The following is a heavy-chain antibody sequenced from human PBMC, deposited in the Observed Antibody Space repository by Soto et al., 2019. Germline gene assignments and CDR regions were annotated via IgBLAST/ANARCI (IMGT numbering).Heavy chain of an antibody. V-gene: IGHV3-23*01. CDR3: ARRGPGTYFDY. J-gene: IGHJ4*02. Sequence: GGSLRLSCAASGFTFSSYAMNWVRQAPGKGLEWVSVISGSGDSTYYADSVKGRFTISRDNSKNTLYLQMNSLRAEDTAVYYCARRGPGTYFDYWGQGTMVTVSS. CDR2: ISGSGDST. D-gene: IGHD6-13*01. CDR1: GFTFSSYA.